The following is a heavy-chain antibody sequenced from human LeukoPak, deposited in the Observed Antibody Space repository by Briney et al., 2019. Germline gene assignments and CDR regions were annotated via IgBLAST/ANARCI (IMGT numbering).Heavy chain of an antibody. J-gene: IGHJ4*02. CDR2: IHHDGSNK. CDR3: ARRAGAYSHPYDY. D-gene: IGHD4/OR15-4a*01. V-gene: IGHV3-30*02. CDR1: GFTFSSYG. Sequence: GGSLRLSCAASGFTFSSYGMHWVRQAPGKGLDWVAFIHHDGSNKYCADSVRGRFTISRDNSKNTLYLQMNSLRAEDTAVYYCARRAGAYSHPYDYWGQGTLVTVSS.